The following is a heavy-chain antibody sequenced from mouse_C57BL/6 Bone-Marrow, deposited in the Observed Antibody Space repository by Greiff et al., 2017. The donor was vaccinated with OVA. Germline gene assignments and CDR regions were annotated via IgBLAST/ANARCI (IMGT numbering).Heavy chain of an antibody. CDR1: GYTFTSYT. Sequence: VQLQQSGAELARPGASVKMSCKASGYTFTSYTMHWVKQRPGQGLEWIGYINPSSGYTKYNQKFKDKATLTADKSSSTAYMQLSSLTSEDSAVYYCAKEDGNWFAYWGQGTLVTVSA. CDR3: AKEDGNWFAY. V-gene: IGHV1-4*01. CDR2: INPSSGYT. J-gene: IGHJ3*01. D-gene: IGHD2-1*01.